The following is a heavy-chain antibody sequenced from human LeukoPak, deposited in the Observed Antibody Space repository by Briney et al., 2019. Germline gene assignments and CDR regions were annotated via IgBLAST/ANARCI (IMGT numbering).Heavy chain of an antibody. D-gene: IGHD6-13*01. J-gene: IGHJ4*02. CDR3: ARGGIAAAGTDY. CDR2: IYYSGST. V-gene: IGHV4-59*12. CDR1: GGSISSYY. Sequence: SETLSLTCTVSGGSISSYYWSWIRQPPGKGLEWIGYIYYSGSTNYNPSLKSRVTISVDKSKNQFSLKLSSVTAADTAVYYCARGGIAAAGTDYWGQGTLVTVSS.